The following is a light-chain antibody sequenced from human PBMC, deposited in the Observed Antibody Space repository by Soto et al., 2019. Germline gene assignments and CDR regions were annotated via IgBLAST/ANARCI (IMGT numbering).Light chain of an antibody. V-gene: IGKV3-20*01. J-gene: IGKJ1*01. CDR1: QIVTGDY. Sequence: EVLLTQSPGTLSLSLGEGATLSCRASQIVTGDYLAWYQQKPGQAPRLLMYDASTRATGIPDRFSGSGSGTDFTLIISRLEPEDFAVYYCQQYGDSLLTFGQGTKVDIK. CDR3: QQYGDSLLT. CDR2: DAS.